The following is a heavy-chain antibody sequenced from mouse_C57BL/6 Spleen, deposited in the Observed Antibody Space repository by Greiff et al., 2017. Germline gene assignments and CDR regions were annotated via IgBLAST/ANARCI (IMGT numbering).Heavy chain of an antibody. J-gene: IGHJ4*01. V-gene: IGHV1-54*01. CDR1: GYAFTNYL. Sequence: QVQLQQSGAELVRPGTSVKVSCKASGYAFTNYLIEWVKQRPGQGLEWIGVINPGSGGTNYNEKFKGKATLTADKSSSTAYMQLSSLTSEDSAVYFCARSAYGYDDAMDYWGQGTSVTVSS. CDR2: INPGSGGT. CDR3: ARSAYGYDDAMDY. D-gene: IGHD2-2*01.